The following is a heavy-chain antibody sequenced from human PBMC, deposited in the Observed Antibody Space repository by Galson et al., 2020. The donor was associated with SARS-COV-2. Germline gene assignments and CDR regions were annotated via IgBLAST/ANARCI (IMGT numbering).Heavy chain of an antibody. Sequence: SETLSLTCAVSGDSVTSGSHYWTWIRQPPGKGLEWIGYISYSGSPTYNHSLQSRVTISVDTSKNHLLLKMTSVTAADTAVYYCARDGGPYYYGPWAHPWGRGTLVTVSS. D-gene: IGHD3-10*01. V-gene: IGHV4-61*03. CDR2: ISYSGSP. J-gene: IGHJ5*02. CDR3: ARDGGPYYYGPWAHP. CDR1: GDSVTSGSHY.